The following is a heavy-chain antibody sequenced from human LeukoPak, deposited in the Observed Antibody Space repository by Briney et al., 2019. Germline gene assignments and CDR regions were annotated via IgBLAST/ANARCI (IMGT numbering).Heavy chain of an antibody. Sequence: ASVKVSCKASGYTFTSYYMHWVRQAPGQGLEWMGIINPSGGSTSYAQKFKGRVTMTEDTSTDTAYMELSSLRSEDTAVYYCATSWESIDYWGQGTLVTVSS. J-gene: IGHJ4*02. CDR2: INPSGGST. D-gene: IGHD1-26*01. CDR3: ATSWESIDY. CDR1: GYTFTSYY. V-gene: IGHV1-46*01.